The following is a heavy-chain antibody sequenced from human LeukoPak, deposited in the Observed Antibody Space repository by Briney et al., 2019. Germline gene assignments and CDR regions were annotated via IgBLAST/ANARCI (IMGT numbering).Heavy chain of an antibody. V-gene: IGHV1-69*04. CDR3: AEDQFGSGYFDY. D-gene: IGHD3-10*01. CDR2: IIPILGIA. J-gene: IGHJ4*02. Sequence: SVKVSCKASGGTFSSYAISWVRQAPGQGLEWMGRIIPILGIANYAQKFQGRVTITADKSTSTAYMELSSLRSEDTAVYYCAEDQFGSGYFDYWGQGTLVTVSS. CDR1: GGTFSSYA.